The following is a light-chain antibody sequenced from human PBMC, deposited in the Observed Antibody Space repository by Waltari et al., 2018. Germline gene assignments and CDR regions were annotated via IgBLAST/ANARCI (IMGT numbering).Light chain of an antibody. V-gene: IGLV1-40*01. J-gene: IGLJ3*02. CDR3: QSFDIRLSGGVV. CDR2: GNN. CDR1: SSNIGAGHD. Sequence: QSVLTQPPSMSGAPGQRVPISFTGSSSNIGAGHDVPWDQVFPGTAPKLLIYGNNNRPSGVPDRFSGSKSDTSASLAIGGLQAEDEADYYCQSFDIRLSGGVVFGGGTKVTVL.